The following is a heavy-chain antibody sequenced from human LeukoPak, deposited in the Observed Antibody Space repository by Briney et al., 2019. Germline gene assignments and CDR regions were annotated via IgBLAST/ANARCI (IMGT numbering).Heavy chain of an antibody. CDR2: IFFSGST. CDR3: ARRERSIAARPGPFDY. J-gene: IGHJ4*02. D-gene: IGHD6-6*01. V-gene: IGHV4-39*01. Sequence: GSLCLTPAVSVGSLSSSSYCCGWVRHPPRGWLGWIGRIFFSGSTSYNPSLNSRVTISVDTSKIQLSLKLSSVTAADTAVYYCARRERSIAARPGPFDYWGQGTLVTVSS. CDR1: VGSLSSSSYC.